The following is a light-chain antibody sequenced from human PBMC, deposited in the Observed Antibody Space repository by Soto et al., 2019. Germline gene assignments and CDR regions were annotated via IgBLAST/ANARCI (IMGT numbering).Light chain of an antibody. J-gene: IGLJ3*02. V-gene: IGLV1-44*01. CDR2: SDN. CDR1: ASNIGRNT. CDR3: SGWDDSLNGPV. Sequence: QSVLTQPPSASGNPGQRVTISCSGGASNIGRNTVNWYQDLPGTAPKLLISSDNKRPSGVPDRFSGYKSGTSASLAISGLQSEDEADYYCSGWDDSLNGPVFGGGTQVTVL.